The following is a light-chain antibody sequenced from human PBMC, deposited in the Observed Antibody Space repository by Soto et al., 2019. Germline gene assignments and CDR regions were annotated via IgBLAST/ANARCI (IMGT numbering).Light chain of an antibody. CDR3: QQRSNWPPYT. CDR2: DAS. V-gene: IGKV3-11*01. CDR1: QSVSSY. J-gene: IGKJ2*01. Sequence: EIVLTQSPATLSLSPGERATLSCRASQSVSSYLAWYQQKPGQAPRLLIYDASNRATGIPARFSGSGSGTDVTLTIISLEPEDFAVYYCQQRSNWPPYTFGQGTKLEIK.